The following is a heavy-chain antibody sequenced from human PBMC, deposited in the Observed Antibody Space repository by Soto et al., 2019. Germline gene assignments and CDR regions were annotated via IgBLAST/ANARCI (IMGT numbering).Heavy chain of an antibody. D-gene: IGHD6-25*01. CDR2: IALSGGSAI. CDR1: GFTISDYS. Sequence: GSLKLSCSVPGFTISDYSINWVRQAPGKGLEWISYIALSGGSAIYYPDSAKGPFTPSRDSSKKSVFLQMSSLRDEDSAVYYCTTSSGHLNHWGQGTLVTVGS. V-gene: IGHV3-48*02. CDR3: TTSSGHLNH. J-gene: IGHJ4*02.